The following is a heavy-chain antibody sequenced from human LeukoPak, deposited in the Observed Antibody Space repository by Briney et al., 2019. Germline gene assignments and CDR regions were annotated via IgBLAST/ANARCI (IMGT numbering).Heavy chain of an antibody. D-gene: IGHD5-12*01. CDR3: ANGGYFSLDS. CDR1: GFTFSNYW. CDR2: ISYDGSNK. V-gene: IGHV3-30*18. Sequence: PGGSLRLSCAASGFTFSNYWMTWVRQAPGKGLEWVAVISYDGSNKYYADSVKGRFTISRDNSKKTLFLQTDSLRGEDTAVYYCANGGYFSLDSWGQGTLVTVSS. J-gene: IGHJ4*02.